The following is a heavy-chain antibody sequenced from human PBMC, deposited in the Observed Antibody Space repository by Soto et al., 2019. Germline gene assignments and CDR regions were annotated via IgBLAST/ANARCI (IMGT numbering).Heavy chain of an antibody. CDR2: ISNSGST. D-gene: IGHD5-18*01. CDR3: ATESGSTYGYFDH. CDR1: GGSVTSDEDY. Sequence: SETLSLTCTVSGGSVTSDEDYWTWIRQSPGKGLEWIGYISNSGSTGYNPSLKTRLSMSVDRSKNQFTPRLTSVTAADTAVYFCATESGSTYGYFDHWGQGTQVTVSS. J-gene: IGHJ4*02. V-gene: IGHV4-30-4*01.